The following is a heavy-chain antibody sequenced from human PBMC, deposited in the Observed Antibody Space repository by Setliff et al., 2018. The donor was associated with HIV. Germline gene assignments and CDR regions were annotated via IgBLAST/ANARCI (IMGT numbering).Heavy chain of an antibody. CDR3: ASQPAYSTDWYPPGYFNF. V-gene: IGHV4-59*08. J-gene: IGHJ4*02. D-gene: IGHD6-19*01. CDR1: GGPTSSYY. Sequence: LSLTCSVSGGPTSSYYWSWIRQPPGKGLEWIGYIYYSGRTNYNPSLKSRVTISVDTARNQFSLKLSSVTAADTAVYYCASQPAYSTDWYPPGYFNFWGQGTLVTVSS. CDR2: IYYSGRT.